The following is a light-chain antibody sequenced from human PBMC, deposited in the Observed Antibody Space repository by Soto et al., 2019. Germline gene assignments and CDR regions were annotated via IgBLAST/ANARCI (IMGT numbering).Light chain of an antibody. CDR3: QQYASSVT. V-gene: IGKV3-20*01. CDR2: GAS. Sequence: EILLTQSPGSLSWSPGDRATLSCRASQSFSSTFFAWYQQKPGQAPRLLIYGASSRATGIPDRFSGSGSGTDFTLTISRLEPEDFAVYYCQQYASSVTFGQGTKVEIK. CDR1: QSFSSTF. J-gene: IGKJ1*01.